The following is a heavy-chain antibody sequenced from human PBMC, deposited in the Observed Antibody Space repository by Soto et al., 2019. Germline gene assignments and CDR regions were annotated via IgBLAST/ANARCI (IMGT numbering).Heavy chain of an antibody. V-gene: IGHV2-5*01. CDR2: IYWHDDE. Sequence: SGPTLVNPTQTLTLTCTFSGFSLSTTGVGVSWIRQPPGKDLEWLALIYWHDDERYSPSLKSRLTITKDTSKNQVVLTMTNMDPVDTATYYCAHRGGATVGLYYFDYWGQGALVTVSS. D-gene: IGHD3-16*01. CDR3: AHRGGATVGLYYFDY. J-gene: IGHJ4*02. CDR1: GFSLSTTGVG.